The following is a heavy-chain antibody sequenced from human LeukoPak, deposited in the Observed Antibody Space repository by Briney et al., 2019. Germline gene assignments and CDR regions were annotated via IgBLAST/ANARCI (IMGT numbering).Heavy chain of an antibody. CDR1: GYTFTGYY. J-gene: IGHJ3*02. Sequence: ASVKVSCKASGYTFTGYYMHWVRQAPGQGLEWMGWINPNSGGTNYAQKFQGRVTMTRDTSISTAYMELSRLRSDDTAVYYCAREHCSGGGGCSIRMGASHIWGQGTMVTVSS. V-gene: IGHV1-2*02. D-gene: IGHD2-15*01. CDR2: INPNSGGT. CDR3: AREHCSGGGGCSIRMGASHI.